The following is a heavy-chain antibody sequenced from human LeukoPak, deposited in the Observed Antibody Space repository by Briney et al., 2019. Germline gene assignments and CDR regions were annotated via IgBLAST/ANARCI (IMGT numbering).Heavy chain of an antibody. Sequence: GGSLRLSCVASGIDISYHYVGWVRQAPGKGLEWVSVIHTGGTTHYADSVKGRFTISKDNSNNTVFLQMNSVRVEDTAVYYCARVWFGYFFQWGQGVLVTVSS. D-gene: IGHD3-10*01. CDR1: GIDISYHY. V-gene: IGHV3-53*01. CDR3: ARVWFGYFFQ. J-gene: IGHJ4*02. CDR2: IHTGGTT.